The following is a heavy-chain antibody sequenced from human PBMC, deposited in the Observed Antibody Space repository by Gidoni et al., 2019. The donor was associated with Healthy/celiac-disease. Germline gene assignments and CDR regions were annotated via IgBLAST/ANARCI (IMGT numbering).Heavy chain of an antibody. CDR2: IYYSGST. V-gene: IGHV4-39*01. J-gene: IGHJ4*02. CDR3: ARRPTMVRGVDYFDY. D-gene: IGHD3-10*01. CDR1: GGSISSSSYY. Sequence: QLQLQESGPGLVKPSETLSLPCTVPGGSISSSSYYWGWTRQPPGKGLEWIGSIYYSGSTYYNPSLKSRVTISVDTSKNQFSLKLSSVTAADTAVYYCARRPTMVRGVDYFDYWGQGTLVTVSS.